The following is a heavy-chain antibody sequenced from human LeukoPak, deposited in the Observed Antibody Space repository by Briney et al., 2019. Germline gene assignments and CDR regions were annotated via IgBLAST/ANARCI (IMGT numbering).Heavy chain of an antibody. CDR3: ASYYDSSGYSYGRRIFDT. Sequence: PGGSLRLSCAASGFTFSNYGMNWVRQAPGKGLEWVSYISSSSSTIYYADAVKGRFTISRDNAKNSLYLQMNSLRDEDTAVYYCASYYDSSGYSYGRRIFDTWGQGTQVTVSS. V-gene: IGHV3-48*02. J-gene: IGHJ4*02. CDR2: ISSSSSTI. CDR1: GFTFSNYG. D-gene: IGHD3-22*01.